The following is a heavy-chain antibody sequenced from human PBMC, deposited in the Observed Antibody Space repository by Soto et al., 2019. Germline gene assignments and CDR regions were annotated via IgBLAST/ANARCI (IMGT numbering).Heavy chain of an antibody. CDR1: GFTFSSYS. J-gene: IGHJ6*02. D-gene: IGHD2-15*01. CDR3: ARDGGYCSGGSCYSVGYYYGTDV. Sequence: GGSLRLSCAASGFTFSSYSMNWVRQAPGKGLEWVSSISSSSSYIYYADSVKGRFTISRDNAKNSLYLQMNSLRAEDTAVYYCARDGGYCSGGSCYSVGYYYGTDVWGQGTTVTVSS. V-gene: IGHV3-21*01. CDR2: ISSSSSYI.